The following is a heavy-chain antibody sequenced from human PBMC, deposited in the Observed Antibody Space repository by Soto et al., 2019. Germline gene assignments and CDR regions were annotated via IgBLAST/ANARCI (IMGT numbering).Heavy chain of an antibody. Sequence: GGSLRLSCAASGFKFSNYAMSWVRQAPGKGLEWVSLISATGGGTYYADSVKGRFTISRDNSHNTLYLQMNSLRVEDTAVYYCATEPVESIWRIGSWGIDNWGQGTLVTVSS. CDR1: GFKFSNYA. CDR2: ISATGGGT. CDR3: ATEPVESIWRIGSWGIDN. J-gene: IGHJ4*02. D-gene: IGHD6-13*01. V-gene: IGHV3-23*01.